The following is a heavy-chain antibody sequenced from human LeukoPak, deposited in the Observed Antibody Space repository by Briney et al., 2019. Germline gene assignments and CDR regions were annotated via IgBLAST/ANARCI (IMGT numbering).Heavy chain of an antibody. Sequence: GASVKVSCRASGYTFTSYYMHWVRQAPGQGLEWMGIINPSGGSTSYAQKFQGRVTMTRDTSTSTAYMELRSLRSDDTAVYYCARVQQWLVDVWGQGTTVTVSS. CDR2: INPSGGST. D-gene: IGHD6-19*01. J-gene: IGHJ6*02. V-gene: IGHV1-46*01. CDR1: GYTFTSYY. CDR3: ARVQQWLVDV.